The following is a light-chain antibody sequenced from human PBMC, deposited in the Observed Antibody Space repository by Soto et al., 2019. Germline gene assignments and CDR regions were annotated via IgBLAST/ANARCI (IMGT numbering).Light chain of an antibody. CDR1: QTVSNS. J-gene: IGKJ3*01. CDR3: QQYNTWPPPSES. CDR2: GAS. Sequence: EIVMTQSPATLSVSPGERVTLSCRASQTVSNSLAWYQQKPGQAPRLLIYGASTRATGIPARFSGRGSGTEFTLTISSLRSEDFAVYYCQQYNTWPPPSESVGPGTKVDIK. V-gene: IGKV3D-15*01.